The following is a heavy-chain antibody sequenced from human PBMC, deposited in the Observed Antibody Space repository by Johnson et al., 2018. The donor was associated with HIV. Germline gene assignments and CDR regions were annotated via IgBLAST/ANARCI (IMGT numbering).Heavy chain of an antibody. V-gene: IGHV3-66*02. Sequence: VQLLESGGGVVQPGRSLRLSCAASGFTVSSNYMSWVRQAPGKGLEWVSVIYSGGSTYYADSVKGRFTISRDNSKNTLYLQMNSLRAEDTAVYYCAKGGEYSSSWSAFDIWGQGTMVTVSS. J-gene: IGHJ3*02. D-gene: IGHD6-6*01. CDR1: GFTVSSNY. CDR2: IYSGGST. CDR3: AKGGEYSSSWSAFDI.